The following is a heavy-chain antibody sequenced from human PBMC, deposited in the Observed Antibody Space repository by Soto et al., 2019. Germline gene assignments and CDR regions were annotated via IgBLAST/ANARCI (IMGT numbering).Heavy chain of an antibody. CDR3: ARGRGLFGDY. CDR2: ISGSGNTI. Sequence: ESGGALIQPGGSLRLSCAVSGFIFSNYEMNWVRQAPGKGLEWISSISGSGNTIFYADSVKGRFTISRDNAKNSLYLQMNSLKAEDTAVYYCARGRGLFGDYWGQGTLVSVSS. J-gene: IGHJ4*02. V-gene: IGHV3-48*03. CDR1: GFIFSNYE. D-gene: IGHD3-16*01.